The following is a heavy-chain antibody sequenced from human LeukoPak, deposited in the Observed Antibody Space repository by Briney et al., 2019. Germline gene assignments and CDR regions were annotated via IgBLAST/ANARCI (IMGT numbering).Heavy chain of an antibody. Sequence: GGSLRLSCAASGFTFSSYSMNWVRQAPGKGLEWVSYISSSSSTIYYADSVKGRFTISRDNAKNSLYLQMNSLRAEGTAVYYCARAERWLQSTYYYGMDVWGQGTTVTVSS. CDR1: GFTFSSYS. D-gene: IGHD5-24*01. CDR3: ARAERWLQSTYYYGMDV. V-gene: IGHV3-48*01. CDR2: ISSSSSTI. J-gene: IGHJ6*02.